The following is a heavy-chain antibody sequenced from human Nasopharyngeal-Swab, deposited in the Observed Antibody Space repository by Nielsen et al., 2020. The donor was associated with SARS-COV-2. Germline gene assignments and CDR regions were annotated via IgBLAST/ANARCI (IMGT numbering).Heavy chain of an antibody. J-gene: IGHJ6*02. D-gene: IGHD5-18*01. CDR3: ARSSTWIQLWPRYYFYGMDV. CDR2: INPNSGGT. V-gene: IGHV1-2*02. CDR1: GYTFTGYY. Sequence: ASVKVSCKASGYTFTGYYMHWVRQAPGQGLEWMGWINPNSGGTNYAQKFQGRVTMTRDTSISTAYMELSRLRSDDTAVYYCARSSTWIQLWPRYYFYGMDVWGQGTTVTVSS.